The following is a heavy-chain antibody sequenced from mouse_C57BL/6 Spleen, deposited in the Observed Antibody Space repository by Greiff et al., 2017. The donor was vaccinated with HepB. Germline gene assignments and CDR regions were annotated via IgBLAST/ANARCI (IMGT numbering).Heavy chain of an antibody. V-gene: IGHV5-6*01. J-gene: IGHJ2*01. CDR3: NYGTPFDY. D-gene: IGHD1-1*01. CDR1: GFTFSSYG. Sequence: EVQLVESGGDLVKPGGSLKLSCAASGFTFSSYGMSWVRQTPDKRLEWVATISSGGSYTYYPDSVKGRFTISRDNAKNTLYLQMSSLKSEDTAMYYCNYGTPFDYWGQGTTLTVSS. CDR2: ISSGGSYT.